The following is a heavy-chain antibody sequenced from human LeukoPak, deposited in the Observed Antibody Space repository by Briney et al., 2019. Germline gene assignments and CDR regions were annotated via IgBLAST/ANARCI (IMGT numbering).Heavy chain of an antibody. CDR1: GGSFSGYY. CDR3: ARVPYSSSWYTPHFDY. Sequence: PSETLSLTCAVYGGSFSGYYWSWIRQPPGKGLEWIGEINHSGSTNYNPSLKSRVTISVDTSKNQFSLKLSSVTAADTAVYYCARVPYSSSWYTPHFDYWGQGTLVTVSS. CDR2: INHSGST. V-gene: IGHV4-34*01. J-gene: IGHJ4*02. D-gene: IGHD6-13*01.